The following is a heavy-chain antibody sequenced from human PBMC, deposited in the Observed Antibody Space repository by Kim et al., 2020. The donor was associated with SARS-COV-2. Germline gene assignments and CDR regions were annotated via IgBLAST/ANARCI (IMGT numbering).Heavy chain of an antibody. V-gene: IGHV3-21*01. CDR1: GFTFSISS. Sequence: GGSLRLSCAASGFTFSISSMNWVRQAPGKGLEWVSSISSSSSDIYYADSVKGRLTISRDNAKNSLYLQMNSLRAEDTAVYYCARGNTMIGTCFDYWGQGTLVTVSS. J-gene: IGHJ4*02. CDR2: ISSSSSDI. D-gene: IGHD3-22*01. CDR3: ARGNTMIGTCFDY.